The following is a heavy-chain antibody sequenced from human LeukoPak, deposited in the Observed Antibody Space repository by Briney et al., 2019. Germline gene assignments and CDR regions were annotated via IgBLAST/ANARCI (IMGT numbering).Heavy chain of an antibody. CDR1: GYTLTELS. CDR2: FDPEDGET. J-gene: IGHJ3*02. Sequence: ASVKVSCKVSGYTLTELSMHWVRQAPGKGLEWMGDFDPEDGETIYAQKFQGRVTMTEDTSTDTAYMELSSLRSEDTAVYYCVLRYYYDSSGAFDIWGQGTMVTVSS. CDR3: VLRYYYDSSGAFDI. D-gene: IGHD3-22*01. V-gene: IGHV1-24*01.